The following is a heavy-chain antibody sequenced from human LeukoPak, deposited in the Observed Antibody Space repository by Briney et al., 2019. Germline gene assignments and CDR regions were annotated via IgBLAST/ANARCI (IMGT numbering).Heavy chain of an antibody. D-gene: IGHD3-22*01. CDR1: GFTVSSNY. Sequence: GGSLRLSCAASGFTVSSNYMSWVRQAPGKGLEWGSVIYSGGSTYYADSVKGRFTISRDNSKNTLYLQMNSLRAEDTAVYYCARVRYDSSGYYYFDYWGQGTLVTVSS. V-gene: IGHV3-66*01. J-gene: IGHJ4*02. CDR2: IYSGGST. CDR3: ARVRYDSSGYYYFDY.